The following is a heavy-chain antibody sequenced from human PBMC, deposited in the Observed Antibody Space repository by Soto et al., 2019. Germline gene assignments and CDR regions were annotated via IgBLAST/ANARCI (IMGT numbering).Heavy chain of an antibody. CDR1: GFTFSDYY. J-gene: IGHJ6*02. D-gene: IGHD6-13*01. Sequence: PGGSLRLSCAASGFTFSDYYMSWIRQAPGKGLEWVSYISSSGSTIYYADSVKGRFTISRDNAKNSLYLQMNSLRAEDTAVYYRARDGLGYSSSWYFLSHYYGMDVWGQGTTVTVSS. CDR3: ARDGLGYSSSWYFLSHYYGMDV. V-gene: IGHV3-11*01. CDR2: ISSSGSTI.